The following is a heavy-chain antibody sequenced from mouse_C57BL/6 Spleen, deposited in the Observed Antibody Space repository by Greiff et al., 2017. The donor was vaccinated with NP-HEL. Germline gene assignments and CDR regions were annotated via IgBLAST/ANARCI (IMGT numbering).Heavy chain of an antibody. CDR2: ISSGSSTI. Sequence: EVKLMESGGGLVKPGGSLKLSCAASGFTFSDYGMHWVRQAPEKGLEWVAYISSGSSTIYYADTVKGRFTISRDNAKNTLFLQMTSLRSEDTAMYYCARRIYDYDAMDYWGQGTSVTVSS. CDR1: GFTFSDYG. D-gene: IGHD2-3*01. V-gene: IGHV5-17*01. J-gene: IGHJ4*01. CDR3: ARRIYDYDAMDY.